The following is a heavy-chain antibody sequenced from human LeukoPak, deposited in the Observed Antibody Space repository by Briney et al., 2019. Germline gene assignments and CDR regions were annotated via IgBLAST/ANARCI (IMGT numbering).Heavy chain of an antibody. CDR3: VRLVHYRNYYVFYYMDV. D-gene: IGHD3-16*02. J-gene: IGHJ6*03. CDR2: IRNKANTFLT. Sequence: PGGSLRLSCAASGFTFNDHYMGWVRQAPGKGLEWVGRIRNKANTFLTAYAPSVKCRFTISRDKSKNSLYLHMNSLKTEDTAVYFCVRLVHYRNYYVFYYMDVWGKGTTVTVSS. CDR1: GFTFNDHY. V-gene: IGHV3-72*01.